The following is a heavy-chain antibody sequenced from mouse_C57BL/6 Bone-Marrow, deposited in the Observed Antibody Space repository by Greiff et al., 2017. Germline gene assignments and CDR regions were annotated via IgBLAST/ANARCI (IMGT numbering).Heavy chain of an antibody. CDR3: ASLSGAYAMDY. Sequence: EVQLVASGGGLVQPGGSLKLSCAASGFTFSDYGMAWVRQAPRKGPVWVSFISNLAYSIYYADTVTGRFTSSSENAKNPLCLEMSSLRSEDTAMYYCASLSGAYAMDYWGQGTSVTVSS. J-gene: IGHJ4*01. D-gene: IGHD2-3*01. V-gene: IGHV5-15*01. CDR1: GFTFSDYG. CDR2: ISNLAYSI.